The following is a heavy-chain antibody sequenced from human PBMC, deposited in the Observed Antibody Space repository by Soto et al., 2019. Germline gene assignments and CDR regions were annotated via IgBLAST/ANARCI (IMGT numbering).Heavy chain of an antibody. CDR1: GFTFSSYA. V-gene: IGHV3-23*01. J-gene: IGHJ4*02. Sequence: GGSLRLSCAASGFTFSSYAMSWVRQAPGKGLEWVSAISGSGGSTYYADSMKGRFTISRHNSKNTLYLQMNSLRAEDTAVYYCAKDWSMVRGLKGAYYFDYWGQGTLVTVSS. D-gene: IGHD3-10*01. CDR2: ISGSGGST. CDR3: AKDWSMVRGLKGAYYFDY.